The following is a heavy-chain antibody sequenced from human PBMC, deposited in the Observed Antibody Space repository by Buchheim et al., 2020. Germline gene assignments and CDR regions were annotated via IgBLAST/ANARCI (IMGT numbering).Heavy chain of an antibody. J-gene: IGHJ6*02. CDR3: SSSGWWGSYYGMDV. CDR2: ISSSSSYI. CDR1: GFTFSSYS. V-gene: IGHV3-21*01. D-gene: IGHD6-19*01. Sequence: EVQLVESGGGLVKPGGSLRLSCAASGFTFSSYSMNWVRQAPGKGLEWVSSISSSSSYIYYAASVKGRFTISRDNAKNSLYLQMNSLRAEDTAVYYCSSSGWWGSYYGMDVWGQGTT.